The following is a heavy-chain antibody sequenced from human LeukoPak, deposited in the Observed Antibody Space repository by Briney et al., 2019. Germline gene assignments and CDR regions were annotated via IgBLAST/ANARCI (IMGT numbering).Heavy chain of an antibody. D-gene: IGHD3-22*01. V-gene: IGHV1-2*02. J-gene: IGHJ4*02. CDR3: ARDRPPYYYDSSGYYS. CDR1: GFTFSRHD. Sequence: GGSLRLSCEASGFTFSRHDMHWVRQAPGQGLEWMGWINPNSGGTNYAQKFQGRVTMTRDTSISTAYMELSRLRSDDTAVYYCARDRPPYYYDSSGYYSWGQGTLVTVSS. CDR2: INPNSGGT.